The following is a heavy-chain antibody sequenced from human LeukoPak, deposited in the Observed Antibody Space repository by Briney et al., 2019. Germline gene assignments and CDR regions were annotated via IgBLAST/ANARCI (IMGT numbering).Heavy chain of an antibody. CDR2: ISANGGST. D-gene: IGHD3-10*01. Sequence: GGSLRLSCAASGFTFSSYAMSWVRQAPGKGLEWVSAISANGGSTYYADSVKGRFTFSRDNSKDTLYLQMNSLTVEDTAIYYCARNGSLGSGSYYEAYWGQGTLVTVSS. CDR1: GFTFSSYA. CDR3: ARNGSLGSGSYYEAY. J-gene: IGHJ4*02. V-gene: IGHV3-23*01.